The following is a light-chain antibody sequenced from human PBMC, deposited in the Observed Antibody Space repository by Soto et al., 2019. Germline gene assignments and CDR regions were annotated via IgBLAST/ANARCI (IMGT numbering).Light chain of an antibody. Sequence: DIVTTQSPDSLAVSLGERATFNCKSSQSILDRSKNKYYLAWYQQKSGQPPKLLIYWASLRESGVPDRFTGSGSGTDFTLTISSLQAEDVAVYYCQQYFTSPWTFGQGTKVEI. V-gene: IGKV4-1*01. J-gene: IGKJ1*01. CDR2: WAS. CDR3: QQYFTSPWT. CDR1: QSILDRSKNKYY.